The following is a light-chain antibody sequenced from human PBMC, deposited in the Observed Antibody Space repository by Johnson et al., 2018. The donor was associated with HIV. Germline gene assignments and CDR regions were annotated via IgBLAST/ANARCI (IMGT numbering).Light chain of an antibody. Sequence: QSVLTQPPSLSAAPGQRVSISCSGNSSNIENYFVSWYQQLPGAAPRLLIYEDNKRPSGIPDRFSGSKSGASATLGITGLQTGDEADYYCGVWDSRLNPHFCVGTGATVIVL. CDR1: SSNIENYF. CDR2: EDN. V-gene: IGLV1-51*02. CDR3: GVWDSRLNPHFC. J-gene: IGLJ1*01.